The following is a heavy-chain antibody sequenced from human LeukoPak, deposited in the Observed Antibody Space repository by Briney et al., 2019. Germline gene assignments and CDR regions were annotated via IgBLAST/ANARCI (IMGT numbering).Heavy chain of an antibody. CDR1: GYTFTSYG. D-gene: IGHD3-3*01. Sequence: ASVKVSCTASGYTFTSYGISWVRQAPGQGLEWMGWISAYNGNTNYAQKLQGRVTMTTDTSTSTAYMELRSLRADDTAVYYCAAHENFGVAPLGYWGQGTLVTVSS. CDR2: ISAYNGNT. J-gene: IGHJ4*02. V-gene: IGHV1-18*01. CDR3: AAHENFGVAPLGY.